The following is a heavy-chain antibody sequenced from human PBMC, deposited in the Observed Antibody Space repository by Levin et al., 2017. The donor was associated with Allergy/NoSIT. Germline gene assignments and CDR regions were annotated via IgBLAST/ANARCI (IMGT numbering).Heavy chain of an antibody. Sequence: GESLKISCAASGFTFSSYEMNWVRQAPGKGLEWVSYISSSGSTIYYADSVKGRFTISRDNAKNSLYLQMNSLRAEDTAVYYCASADVVVTAKGEAIDIWGQGTMVTVSS. V-gene: IGHV3-48*03. CDR3: ASADVVVTAKGEAIDI. CDR1: GFTFSSYE. CDR2: ISSSGSTI. D-gene: IGHD2-21*02. J-gene: IGHJ3*02.